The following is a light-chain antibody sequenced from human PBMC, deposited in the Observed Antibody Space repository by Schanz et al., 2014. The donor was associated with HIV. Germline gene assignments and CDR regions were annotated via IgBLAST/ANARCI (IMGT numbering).Light chain of an antibody. CDR3: SSYTTSNTHV. CDR2: EVS. CDR1: STDVGSYNL. Sequence: QSVLTQPASVSGSPGQSITISCTGTSTDVGSYNLVSWYQQHPGKAPKLMIYEVSKWPSGVSNRFSGSKSGNTASLTISGLQAEDEAEYFCSSYTTSNTHVFGSGTKLTVL. J-gene: IGLJ1*01. V-gene: IGLV2-14*02.